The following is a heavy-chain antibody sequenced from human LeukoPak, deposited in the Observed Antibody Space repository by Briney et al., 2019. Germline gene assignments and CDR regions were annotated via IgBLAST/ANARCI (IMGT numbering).Heavy chain of an antibody. CDR2: INHSGST. Sequence: PSETLSLTCAVYGGSFSGYYWSWIRQPPGKGLEWIGEINHSGSTYYNPSLKSRVTISVDRSKNQFSLKLSSVTAADTAVYYCARGSHYDSSGYYFDYWGQGTLVTVSS. V-gene: IGHV4-34*01. CDR3: ARGSHYDSSGYYFDY. J-gene: IGHJ4*02. D-gene: IGHD3-22*01. CDR1: GGSFSGYY.